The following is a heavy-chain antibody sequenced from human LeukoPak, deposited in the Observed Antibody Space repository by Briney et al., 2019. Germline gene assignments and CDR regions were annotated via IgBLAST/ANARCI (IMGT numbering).Heavy chain of an antibody. CDR3: ARDKNDYGGKGWYFDF. V-gene: IGHV4-61*02. CDR2: IYTSGST. D-gene: IGHD4-23*01. CDR1: GGSISSGSYY. J-gene: IGHJ2*01. Sequence: SETLSLTCTVSGGSISSGSYYWSWIRQPAGKGLEWIGRIYTSGSTNYNPSLKSRVTISVDTSKNQFSLKLSSVTAADTAVYYCARDKNDYGGKGWYFDFWGRGTLVTVPS.